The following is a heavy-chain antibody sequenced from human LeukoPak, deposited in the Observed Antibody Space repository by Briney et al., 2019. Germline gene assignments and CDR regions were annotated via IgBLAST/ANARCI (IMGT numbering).Heavy chain of an antibody. D-gene: IGHD4-23*01. J-gene: IGHJ5*02. CDR3: AKAPYGGNSYNWFDP. CDR1: GFTFSSYA. CDR2: IRGSGGRT. Sequence: GGSLRLSCAASGFTFSSYAMSWVRQAPGKGLEWGSAIRGSGGRTYYADSVKGRFTISRDNSKNTLYLQMNSLRAEDTAVYYCAKAPYGGNSYNWFDPWGQGTLVTVSS. V-gene: IGHV3-23*01.